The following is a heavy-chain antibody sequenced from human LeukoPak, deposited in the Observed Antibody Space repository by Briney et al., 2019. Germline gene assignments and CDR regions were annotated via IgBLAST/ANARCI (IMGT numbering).Heavy chain of an antibody. V-gene: IGHV4-31*03. CDR2: IYYSGTT. D-gene: IGHD3-22*01. J-gene: IGHJ4*02. CDR1: GGSISSGNYH. Sequence: SETRSLTCTVAGGSISSGNYHWTWIRQHPGKGLEWIGYIYYSGTTFYNPSLKSRVTISIDTSKNQFSLKLTSVTAADTAVYYCARAAFYGSSAYPYWGQGTLVTVSS. CDR3: ARAAFYGSSAYPY.